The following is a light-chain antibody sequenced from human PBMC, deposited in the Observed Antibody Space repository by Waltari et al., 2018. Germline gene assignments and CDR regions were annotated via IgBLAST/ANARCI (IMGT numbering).Light chain of an antibody. V-gene: IGKV1-6*01. J-gene: IGKJ1*01. CDR2: AAS. Sequence: AVQMTQSPSSLSASVGDRAPITCRASEAIRNDLGWYQQKPGKAPNLLIYAASRLQDGVPSRFSGSGSGTYFTLTISSLQPEDFATYYCLQDYLYPRTFGQGTKVEIK. CDR3: LQDYLYPRT. CDR1: EAIRND.